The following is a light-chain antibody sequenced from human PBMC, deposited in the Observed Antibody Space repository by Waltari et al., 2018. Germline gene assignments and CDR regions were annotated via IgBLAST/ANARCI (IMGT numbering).Light chain of an antibody. CDR2: EDD. CDR1: SGNIASHY. J-gene: IGLJ3*02. Sequence: NFMLTQPHSVSGSPGKTVTISCTRSSGNIASHYVPWYQQRPGRAPTTVIFEDDQRPSGVPDRFSGSIDSSSNSASLSISGLKTEDEADYYCQSYDSNIQGVFGGGTKLTVL. V-gene: IGLV6-57*04. CDR3: QSYDSNIQGV.